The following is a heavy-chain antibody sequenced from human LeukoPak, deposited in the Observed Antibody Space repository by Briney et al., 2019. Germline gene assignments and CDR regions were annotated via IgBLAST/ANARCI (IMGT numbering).Heavy chain of an antibody. V-gene: IGHV4-59*01. D-gene: IGHD2-8*01. J-gene: IGHJ4*02. CDR3: ARAPNPDFFDD. Sequence: SETLSLTCTVSGGSISSYYWSWIRQPPGKGLEWIGYIYYSGSTNYNPSLKSRVTISVDTSRNQFSLKLSSVTAADTAVYYCARAPNPDFFDDWGQGTLVTVSS. CDR1: GGSISSYY. CDR2: IYYSGST.